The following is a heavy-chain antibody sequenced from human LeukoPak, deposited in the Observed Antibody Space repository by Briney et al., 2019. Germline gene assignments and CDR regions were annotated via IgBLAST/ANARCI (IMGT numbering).Heavy chain of an antibody. Sequence: SETLSLTCAVYGGSFSVYYWSWIRQPPGKGLEWIGEINHSGSTNYNPSLKSRVTISVDTSKNQFSLKLSSVTAADTAVYYCARLLDDYGDYNWFDPWGQGTLVTVSS. CDR2: INHSGST. CDR1: GGSFSVYY. CDR3: ARLLDDYGDYNWFDP. D-gene: IGHD4-17*01. J-gene: IGHJ5*02. V-gene: IGHV4-34*01.